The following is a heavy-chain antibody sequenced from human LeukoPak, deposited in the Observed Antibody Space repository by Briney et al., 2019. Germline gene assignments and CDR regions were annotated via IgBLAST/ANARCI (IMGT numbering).Heavy chain of an antibody. CDR2: IYYSGNT. CDR3: ARDDGVGVDY. J-gene: IGHJ4*02. V-gene: IGHV4-59*01. CDR1: GGSISSYY. Sequence: SETLSLTCTVSGGSISSYYWSWIRQPPGKGLEWIGYIYYSGNTNYNPSLKSRVTISIDTSKNQFSLKLSSVTAADTAVYYCARDDGVGVDYWGQGTLVTVSS. D-gene: IGHD2-8*01.